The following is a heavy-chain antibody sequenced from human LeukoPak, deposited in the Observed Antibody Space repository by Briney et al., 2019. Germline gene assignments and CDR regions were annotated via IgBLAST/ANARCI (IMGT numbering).Heavy chain of an antibody. V-gene: IGHV1-2*02. J-gene: IGHJ3*02. Sequence: ASVKLSCKASGYTHTGYYMHWVTQAPAQGLEWMGWSNPNSGRTQYAQKLQGSVTMTRDTHISTAHMELSRLRSDDTAVYYCALGYCSSTGCFLAFDIWGQGTMVTVSS. CDR2: SNPNSGRT. D-gene: IGHD2-2*01. CDR3: ALGYCSSTGCFLAFDI. CDR1: GYTHTGYY.